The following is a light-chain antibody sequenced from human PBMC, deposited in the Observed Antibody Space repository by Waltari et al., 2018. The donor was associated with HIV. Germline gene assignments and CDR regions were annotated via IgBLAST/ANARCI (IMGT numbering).Light chain of an antibody. Sequence: DIVMTQSPLSLPVTPGEPASISCRSSQSLLNSTGFNYLDWYLQKPGQSPRLLSYLGSNRAPGVPDRFSGSGSGTDFTLKISRVEAEDVGVYYCMQALQTPLITFGQGTRLEIK. CDR1: QSLLNSTGFNY. CDR3: MQALQTPLIT. CDR2: LGS. J-gene: IGKJ5*01. V-gene: IGKV2-28*01.